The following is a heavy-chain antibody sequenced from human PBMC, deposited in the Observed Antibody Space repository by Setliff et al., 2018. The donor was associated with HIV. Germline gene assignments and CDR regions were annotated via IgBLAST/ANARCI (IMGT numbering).Heavy chain of an antibody. Sequence: PSETLSLTCAVYGRSFSGYYWNWIRQSPGKGLEWIGEINHSGGTNYNPSLKSRVTMSIDTSKNQFSLKLSSVTAADTPVYYCARAPLSGGSFGWFDPWGQGTLVTVSS. J-gene: IGHJ5*02. CDR2: INHSGGT. CDR1: GRSFSGYY. V-gene: IGHV4-34*01. D-gene: IGHD2-15*01. CDR3: ARAPLSGGSFGWFDP.